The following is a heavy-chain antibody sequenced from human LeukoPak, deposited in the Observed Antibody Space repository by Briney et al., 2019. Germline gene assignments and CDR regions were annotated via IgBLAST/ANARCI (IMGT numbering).Heavy chain of an antibody. CDR3: ARPYGDYVPENTDAFDI. V-gene: IGHV4-30-4*08. CDR1: GGSIISSDYH. CDR2: IYYSGST. D-gene: IGHD4-17*01. J-gene: IGHJ3*02. Sequence: PSETLSLTCTVSGGSIISSDYHWGWVRQPPGKGLEWIGYIYYSGSTYYNPSLKSRVTISVDTSKNQFSLKLSSVTAADTAVYYCARPYGDYVPENTDAFDIWGQGTMVTVSS.